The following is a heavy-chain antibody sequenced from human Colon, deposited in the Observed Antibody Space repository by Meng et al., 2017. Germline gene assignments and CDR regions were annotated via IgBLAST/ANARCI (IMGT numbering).Heavy chain of an antibody. D-gene: IGHD1-26*01. CDR2: IDPNSGGT. CDR1: GYTFTSYY. J-gene: IGHJ4*02. Sequence: VPLVHAGAEVNKPGASVQVSCQASGYTFTSYYMHWVRQAPGQGLEWMGRIDPNSGGTIYAQKFQGRVTMTRDTSITTVYMELNRLTSDDTAVYYCARVLFSGSYPSGYWGQGTLVTVSS. V-gene: IGHV1-2*06. CDR3: ARVLFSGSYPSGY.